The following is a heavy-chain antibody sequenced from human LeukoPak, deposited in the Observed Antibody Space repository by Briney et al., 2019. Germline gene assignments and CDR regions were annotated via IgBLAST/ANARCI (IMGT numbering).Heavy chain of an antibody. CDR2: IYSGGST. CDR1: GFTVSSNY. J-gene: IGHJ4*02. V-gene: IGHV3-66*01. D-gene: IGHD5-12*01. CDR3: ARVIVATTGAYYFDY. Sequence: GGSLRLSCAASGFTVSSNYMSWVRQAPGKGLEWVSVIYSGGSTYYADSVKGRFTISRDNSKNTLYLQMNSLRAEDTAVYYCARVIVATTGAYYFDYWGQGTLVTVSS.